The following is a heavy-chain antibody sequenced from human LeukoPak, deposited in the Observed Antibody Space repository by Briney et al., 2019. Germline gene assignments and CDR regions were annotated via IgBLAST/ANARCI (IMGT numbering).Heavy chain of an antibody. CDR1: GGTFSSYA. V-gene: IGHV1-69*13. Sequence: SVKVSCKASGGTFSSYAISWVRQAPGQGLEWMGGIIPIFGTANYAQKFQGRVTITADESTSTAYMELSSPRSEDTAVYYCATPPWLVTPYYYGMDVWGQGTTVTVSS. CDR3: ATPPWLVTPYYYGMDV. J-gene: IGHJ6*02. D-gene: IGHD4-23*01. CDR2: IIPIFGTA.